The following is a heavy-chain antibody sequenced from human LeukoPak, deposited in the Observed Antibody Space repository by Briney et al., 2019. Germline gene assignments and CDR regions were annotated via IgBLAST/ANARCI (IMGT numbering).Heavy chain of an antibody. D-gene: IGHD1-26*01. Sequence: PSETLSLTCTVSGGSISSDYWTWIRQPPGKGLEWIGHIYYSESTNYKSSLKSRVTISVDTSKKQFSLKVTSVTAADTAVYYCARVGSGVGSYSGIFDSWGQGTLVTVSS. CDR3: ARVGSGVGSYSGIFDS. CDR2: IYYSEST. V-gene: IGHV4-59*08. CDR1: GGSISSDY. J-gene: IGHJ4*02.